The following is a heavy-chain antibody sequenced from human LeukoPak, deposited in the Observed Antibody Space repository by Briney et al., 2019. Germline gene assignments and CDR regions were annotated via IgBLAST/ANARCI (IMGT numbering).Heavy chain of an antibody. D-gene: IGHD3-10*01. Sequence: PGGSLRLSRAASGFTFSSYGMHWVRQAPGKGLEWVAFIRYDGSNKYYADSVKGRFTISRDNSKNTLYLQMNSLRAEDTAVYYCASELLWFGELFYWGQGTLVTVSS. V-gene: IGHV3-30*02. CDR1: GFTFSSYG. CDR2: IRYDGSNK. CDR3: ASELLWFGELFY. J-gene: IGHJ4*02.